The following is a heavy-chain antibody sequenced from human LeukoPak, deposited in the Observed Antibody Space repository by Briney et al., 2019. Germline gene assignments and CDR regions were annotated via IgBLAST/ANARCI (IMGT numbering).Heavy chain of an antibody. V-gene: IGHV3-21*01. CDR3: ARESGTAQTYTYYFDY. CDR1: GFSFSSYD. D-gene: IGHD3-16*01. CDR2: ISSSSSYI. J-gene: IGHJ4*02. Sequence: GGSLRLSCAASGFSFSSYDMNWVRQAPGKGLELVTSISSSSSYIYYADSVKGRFTISRDNAKNSLYLQMNSLRAEDTAVYYCARESGTAQTYTYYFDYWGQGTLVTVSS.